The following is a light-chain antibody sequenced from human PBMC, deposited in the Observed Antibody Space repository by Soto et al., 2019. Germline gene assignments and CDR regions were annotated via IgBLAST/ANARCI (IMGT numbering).Light chain of an antibody. J-gene: IGKJ1*01. V-gene: IGKV3-15*01. CDR2: GAS. CDR3: QQYNNYPQT. CDR1: QAVGTN. Sequence: EIQMTQSPSTLSASLGDRATLSCRASQAVGTNLAWYQQKPGQAPRLLISGASARPSGLPAMFSGSGSGTEFTLTISTLQSEDFAVYYCQQYNNYPQTFGQGTKVDIK.